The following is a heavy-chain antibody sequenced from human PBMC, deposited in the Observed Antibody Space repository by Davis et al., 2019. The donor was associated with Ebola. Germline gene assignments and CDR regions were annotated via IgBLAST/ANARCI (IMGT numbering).Heavy chain of an antibody. V-gene: IGHV1-18*01. CDR1: GYTFTSYG. J-gene: IGHJ5*02. CDR3: ARDEDIVVVPAAIKGSWFDP. CDR2: ISAYNGNT. Sequence: ASVKVSCKASGYTFTSYGISWVRQAPGQGLEWMGWISAYNGNTNYAQKLQGRVTMNTDTSTSTAYMELRSLRSDDTAVYYCARDEDIVVVPAAIKGSWFDPWGQGTLVTVSS. D-gene: IGHD2-2*02.